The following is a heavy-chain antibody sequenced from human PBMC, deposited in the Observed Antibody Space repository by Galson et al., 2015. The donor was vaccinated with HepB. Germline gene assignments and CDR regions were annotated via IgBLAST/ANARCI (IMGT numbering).Heavy chain of an antibody. J-gene: IGHJ4*02. Sequence: SLRLSCAASGFTFSSYTMNWVRQAPGKGLEWVSSISSSSNYIYYADSVKGRFTISRDNAKNSVYLQMNSLRAEDTAVYYCARQGGYGEFDYWGQGTLVTVSS. V-gene: IGHV3-21*01. CDR3: ARQGGYGEFDY. D-gene: IGHD5-18*01. CDR1: GFTFSSYT. CDR2: ISSSSNYI.